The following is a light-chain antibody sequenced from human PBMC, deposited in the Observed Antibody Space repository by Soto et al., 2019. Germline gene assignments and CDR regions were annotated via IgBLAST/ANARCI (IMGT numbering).Light chain of an antibody. J-gene: IGKJ3*01. CDR3: QQYKDWPFT. CDR1: QSVSNN. CDR2: GAS. Sequence: EIVMTQSPATLSVSPGERATLSCGASQSVSNNLAWYQQKPGQAPRLLIYGASTRATGIPARFSGRESGTEFTITISGLQSEDFSLYNCQQYKDWPFTFDPGTKVDIK. V-gene: IGKV3-15*01.